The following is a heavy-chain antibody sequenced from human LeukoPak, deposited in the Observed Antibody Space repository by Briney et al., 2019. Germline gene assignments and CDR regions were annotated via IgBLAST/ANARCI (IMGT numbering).Heavy chain of an antibody. V-gene: IGHV3-23*01. D-gene: IGHD3-22*01. CDR1: GFTFSTHA. CDR3: AKGQSVGYVSASAGFDI. J-gene: IGHJ3*02. CDR2: ISGSGGDT. Sequence: VGSLRLSCAASGFTFSTHAMSWVRQALEKGLEWVSRISGSGGDTHYADYVKGRFTISRDNSKNSMYVQMNSLRAEDTALYYCAKGQSVGYVSASAGFDIWGQGTMVTVSS.